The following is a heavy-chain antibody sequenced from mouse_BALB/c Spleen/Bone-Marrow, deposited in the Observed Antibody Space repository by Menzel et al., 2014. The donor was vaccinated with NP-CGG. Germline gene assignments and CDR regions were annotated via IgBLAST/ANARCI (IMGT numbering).Heavy chain of an antibody. CDR1: GFTFSSYA. CDR3: ARDSSGYFDY. Sequence: EVMLVESGGGLVKPGGSLKLSCAASGFTFSSYAMSWVRQSPEKRLEWVAEISSGGSYTYYPDTVTGRFTISRDNAKNTLYLEMSSLRSEDTAMYYCARDSSGYFDYWGQGTTPTVSS. J-gene: IGHJ2*01. CDR2: ISSGGSYT. V-gene: IGHV5-9-4*01. D-gene: IGHD3-1*01.